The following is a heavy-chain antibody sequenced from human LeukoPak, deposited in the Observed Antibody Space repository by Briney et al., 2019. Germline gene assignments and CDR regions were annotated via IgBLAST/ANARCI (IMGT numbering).Heavy chain of an antibody. CDR3: AKDLRYSGSPRAFDF. CDR1: GFTFSSYA. D-gene: IGHD1-26*01. V-gene: IGHV3-23*01. CDR2: ISGSGSNT. J-gene: IGHJ3*01. Sequence: PGGSLRLSCAASGFTFSSYAMSRVRQAPGKGLEWVSTISGSGSNTFYADSVKGRFTISRDNSKNTLYLQMNSLRAEDTAVYYCAKDLRYSGSPRAFDFWGQGTMVTVSS.